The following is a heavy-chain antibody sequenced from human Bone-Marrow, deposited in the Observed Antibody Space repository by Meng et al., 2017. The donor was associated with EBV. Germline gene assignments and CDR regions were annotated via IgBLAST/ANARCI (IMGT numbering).Heavy chain of an antibody. V-gene: IGHV4-34*01. J-gene: IGHJ2*01. CDR2: INHSGST. CDR1: GRSFRCYY. Sequence: LLKAWESLSTHSVVYGRSFRCYYWRWIRQPPGKGVEWSGEINHSGSTNYSPSLKSRVTISVDTYKKQFSLKLRSVNAGDTAVYYCARSAKGYFGLWGRGTLVTVSS. CDR3: ARSAKGYFGL.